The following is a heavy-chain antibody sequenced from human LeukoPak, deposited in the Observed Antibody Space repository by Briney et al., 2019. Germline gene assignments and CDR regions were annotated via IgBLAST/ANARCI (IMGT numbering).Heavy chain of an antibody. J-gene: IGHJ3*02. D-gene: IGHD3-3*01. Sequence: SETLSLTCTVSGGSISSYYWSWIRQPPGKGLEWIGYIYYSGGTNYNPSLKSRVTISVDTSKNQFSLKLSSVTAADTAVYYCARQLEWLDLFDAFDIWGQGTMVTVSS. CDR1: GGSISSYY. CDR3: ARQLEWLDLFDAFDI. CDR2: IYYSGGT. V-gene: IGHV4-59*08.